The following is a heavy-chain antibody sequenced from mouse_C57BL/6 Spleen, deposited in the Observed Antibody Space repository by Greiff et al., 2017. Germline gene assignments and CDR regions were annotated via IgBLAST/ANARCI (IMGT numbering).Heavy chain of an antibody. J-gene: IGHJ2*01. CDR1: GFNIKDYY. D-gene: IGHD1-1*01. Sequence: EVQLQQSGAELVKPGASVKLSCTASGFNIKDYYMHWVKQRTEQGLEWIGRIDPEDGETKYAPKFQGKATITADTSSNTAYLQLSSLTSEDTAVYYCARSWVTTVVAAYYFDYWGQGTTLTVSA. V-gene: IGHV14-2*01. CDR2: IDPEDGET. CDR3: ARSWVTTVVAAYYFDY.